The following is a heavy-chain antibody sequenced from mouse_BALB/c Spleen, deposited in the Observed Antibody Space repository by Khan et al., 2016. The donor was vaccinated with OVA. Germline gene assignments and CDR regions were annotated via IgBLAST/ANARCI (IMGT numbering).Heavy chain of an antibody. V-gene: IGHV9-1*02. J-gene: IGHJ1*01. CDR1: GYTFTNYG. CDR2: INTYTGAP. CDR3: ARISSYWYSDV. D-gene: IGHD6-2*01. Sequence: QIQLVQSGPELKKPGETVKISCKASGYTFTNYGMNWVKQAPGKGLKWMGWINTYTGAPTYADDFKGRFVFSLETSARTAYLQISNLKNEDMTTYFCARISSYWYSDVWGAGTTVTVSS.